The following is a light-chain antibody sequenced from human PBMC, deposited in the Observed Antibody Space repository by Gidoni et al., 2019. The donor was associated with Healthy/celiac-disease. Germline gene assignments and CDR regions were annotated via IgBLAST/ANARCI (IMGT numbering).Light chain of an antibody. CDR1: QSISSY. CDR3: QQSYSTLRT. CDR2: AES. Sequence: DIQMTQSPSSLSASVGDRVTITFLASQSISSYLNWYQQKPGKAPKLLIYAESSLQSGVPSRFSGSGSGTDCTLTISSLKPEDFATYYCQQSYSTLRTFGQGTKVEIK. V-gene: IGKV1-39*01. J-gene: IGKJ1*01.